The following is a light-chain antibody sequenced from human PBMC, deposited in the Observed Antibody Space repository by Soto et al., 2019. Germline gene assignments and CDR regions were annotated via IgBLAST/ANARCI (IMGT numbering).Light chain of an antibody. CDR2: GAS. CDR3: QHRAHWPPGAT. J-gene: IGKJ4*01. Sequence: EIVLTQSPATLSLSPGERGTLSCWASQSVSTNLAWYQQKPGQAPRLLIYGASNRVTGIPARFSGSGSGTAFPLTISILESEDFAPYYCQHRAHWPPGATFGGGTKVEI. CDR1: QSVSTN. V-gene: IGKV3-11*01.